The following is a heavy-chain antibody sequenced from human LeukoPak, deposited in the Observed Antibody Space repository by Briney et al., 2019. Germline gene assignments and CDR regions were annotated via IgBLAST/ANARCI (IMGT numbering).Heavy chain of an antibody. D-gene: IGHD3-16*01. CDR1: GYSFSSYR. CDR3: ARHPSNPYGGDAFDI. J-gene: IGHJ3*02. CDR2: IYPGDSDT. Sequence: GESLKISCKGSGYSFSSYRIAWVRQMPGKGLEWMGIIYPGDSDTRYSPSFQGQVTISADKSISTAYLQWSSLKASDTAMYYCARHPSNPYGGDAFDIWGQGTMVTVSS. V-gene: IGHV5-51*01.